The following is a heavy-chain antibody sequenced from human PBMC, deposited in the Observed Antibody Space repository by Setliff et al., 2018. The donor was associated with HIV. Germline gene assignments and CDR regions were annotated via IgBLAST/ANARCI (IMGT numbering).Heavy chain of an antibody. V-gene: IGHV4-61*09. D-gene: IGHD5-12*01. Sequence: SETLSLTCTVSGGSISRGSYCWSWIRQPAGKGLEWIGHIYTSGSTNYNPSLKSRVTISGDTSKNQFSLKLSSVTAADTAVYYCASGVASYYFYMDVWGKGTTVTVSS. CDR3: ASGVASYYFYMDV. J-gene: IGHJ6*03. CDR2: IYTSGST. CDR1: GGSISRGSYC.